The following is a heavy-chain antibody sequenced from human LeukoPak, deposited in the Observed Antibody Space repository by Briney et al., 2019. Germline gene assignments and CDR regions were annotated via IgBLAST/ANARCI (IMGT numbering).Heavy chain of an antibody. Sequence: GGSLRLSCAASGFTFSSYAMSWVRQAPGKGLEWVSGISGSVVSTYYADSVKGRFTISRDNSKNTLYLQMNSLGAEDTAVYYCAKRSGYCSGGSYYSSPGYYFDYWGQGTLVTVSS. V-gene: IGHV3-23*01. CDR1: GFTFSSYA. CDR2: ISGSVVST. CDR3: AKRSGYCSGGSYYSSPGYYFDY. J-gene: IGHJ4*02. D-gene: IGHD2-15*01.